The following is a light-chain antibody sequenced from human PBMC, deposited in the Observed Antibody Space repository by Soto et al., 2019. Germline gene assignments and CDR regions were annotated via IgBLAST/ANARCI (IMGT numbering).Light chain of an antibody. CDR1: QTVSSNY. CDR3: QQYTGPPTT. CDR2: GAS. V-gene: IGKV3-20*01. Sequence: EIILTQSPDTLSLFPGERGALFCRSSQTVSSNYLAWCQQRPGQAPRLLIYGASTRAAGIPDRFSGSGSGTDFTLTITRLEPEDSAVYFCQQYTGPPTTFGQGTRLEIK. J-gene: IGKJ5*01.